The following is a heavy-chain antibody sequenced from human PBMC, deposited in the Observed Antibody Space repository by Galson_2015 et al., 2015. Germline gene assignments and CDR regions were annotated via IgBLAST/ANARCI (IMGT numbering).Heavy chain of an antibody. V-gene: IGHV1-69*13. J-gene: IGHJ3*02. CDR2: IIPIFGTA. Sequence: SVKVSCKASGGTFSSYAISWVRQAPGQGLEWMGGIIPIFGTANYAQKFQGRVTITADESTSTAYMELSSLRSEDTAVYYCARRVFGESPTDAFDIWGQGTMVTVSS. D-gene: IGHD3-10*01. CDR1: GGTFSSYA. CDR3: ARRVFGESPTDAFDI.